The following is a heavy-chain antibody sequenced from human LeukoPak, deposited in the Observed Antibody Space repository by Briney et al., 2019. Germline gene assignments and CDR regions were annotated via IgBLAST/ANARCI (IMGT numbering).Heavy chain of an antibody. J-gene: IGHJ6*03. Sequence: SETLSLTCTLSGGTVTSSTYFWGWIRQPPGKGLEWIGSISYSGATYYNPSLKSRVSMSVHTSKNQFSLKLSSVTAADTAVYYCARVQTPSYYMDVWGKGTTVTVSS. CDR2: ISYSGAT. CDR1: GGTVTSSTYF. V-gene: IGHV4-39*07. CDR3: ARVQTPSYYMDV.